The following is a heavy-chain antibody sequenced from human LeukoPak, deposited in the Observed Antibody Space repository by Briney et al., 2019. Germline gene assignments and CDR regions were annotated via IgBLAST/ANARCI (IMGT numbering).Heavy chain of an antibody. J-gene: IGHJ4*02. D-gene: IGHD3-9*01. CDR1: GFTFSSYE. V-gene: IGHV3-48*03. CDR3: ARQDYDILTGYYRYFDY. Sequence: GGSLRLSCAASGFTFSSYEMNWVRQAPGKGLEWVSYISSSGSTIYYADSVKGRFTISSDNAKNSLYLQINSLRAEDTAVYYCARQDYDILTGYYRYFDYWGQGTLVTVSS. CDR2: ISSSGSTI.